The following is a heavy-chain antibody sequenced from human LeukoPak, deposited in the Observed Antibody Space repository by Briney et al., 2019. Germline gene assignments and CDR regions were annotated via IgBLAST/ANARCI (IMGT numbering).Heavy chain of an antibody. J-gene: IGHJ4*02. CDR2: ISYSGST. CDR3: ARLSPYLGSGSSAFPDDF. CDR1: GGPHSSSPYY. D-gene: IGHD3-10*01. Sequence: SETLSLTCTVSGGPHSSSPYYWGGIRQPPGKALEWIGSISYSGSTFYNTSLKSRLTLSVDTSKNQFSLKLSSVTAADTAVFYCARLSPYLGSGSSAFPDDFWGQGTLVTVSS. V-gene: IGHV4-39*01.